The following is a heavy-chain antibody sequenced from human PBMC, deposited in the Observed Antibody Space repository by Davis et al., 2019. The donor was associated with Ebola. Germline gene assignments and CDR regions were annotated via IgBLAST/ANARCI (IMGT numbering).Heavy chain of an antibody. D-gene: IGHD2-8*02. CDR3: ARGGGCTGDTCWYADY. CDR2: ISGSGGST. V-gene: IGHV3-23*01. Sequence: PGGSLRLSCAASGFTFSDSPMTWVRQAPGKGLQWVSIISGSGGSTYSADSVKGRFTVSRDNANNMVYLQMDNLRDEDTAVYYCARGGGCTGDTCWYADYWGQGTLVTVSS. J-gene: IGHJ4*02. CDR1: GFTFSDSP.